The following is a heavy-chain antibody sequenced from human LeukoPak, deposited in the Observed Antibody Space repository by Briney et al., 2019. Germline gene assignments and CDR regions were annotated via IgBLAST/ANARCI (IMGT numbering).Heavy chain of an antibody. D-gene: IGHD2-15*01. CDR3: ARSDIVVVVAAREFDY. CDR2: ISWNSGSI. V-gene: IGHV3-9*01. CDR1: GFTFDDYA. Sequence: GRSLRLSCAASGFTFDDYAMHWVRQAPGKGLEWVSGISWNSGSIGYADSVKGRFTISRDNAKNSLYLQMNSLRAEDTAVYYCARSDIVVVVAAREFDYWGQGTLVTVSS. J-gene: IGHJ4*02.